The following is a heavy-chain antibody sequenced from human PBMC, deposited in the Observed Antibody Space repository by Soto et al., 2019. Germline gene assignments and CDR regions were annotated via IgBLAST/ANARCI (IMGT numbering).Heavy chain of an antibody. J-gene: IGHJ4*02. V-gene: IGHV3-23*01. D-gene: IGHD2-21*02. CDR1: AFTFSSYA. CDR2: VSGSGDST. CDR3: AKGRASDCPGCTQDY. Sequence: EVQLLESGGGLAQPGGSLRLSCAASAFTFSSYAMSWVRKAPGKGLEWVSAVSGSGDSTYYADYVKGRFNISRDNSKNTLYLQMNSLRAEDTAVYYCAKGRASDCPGCTQDYWGQGTLVTVSS.